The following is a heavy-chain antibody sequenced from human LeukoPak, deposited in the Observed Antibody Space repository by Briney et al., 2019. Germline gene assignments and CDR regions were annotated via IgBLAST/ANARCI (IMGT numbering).Heavy chain of an antibody. CDR3: ASIAAAGTLRH. J-gene: IGHJ1*01. Sequence: SETLSLTCTVSGGSISSYYWSWIRQPPGKGLEWIGYIYYSGSTNYNPSLKSRVTISVDTSKNQFSLELSSVTAADTAVYYCASIAAAGTLRHWGQGTLVTVSS. V-gene: IGHV4-59*08. D-gene: IGHD6-13*01. CDR1: GGSISSYY. CDR2: IYYSGST.